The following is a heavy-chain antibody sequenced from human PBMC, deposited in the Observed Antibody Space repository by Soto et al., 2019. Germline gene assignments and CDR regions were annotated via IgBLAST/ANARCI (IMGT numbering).Heavy chain of an antibody. J-gene: IGHJ4*02. D-gene: IGHD1-26*01. CDR3: TRMVDSAF. CDR1: GCTFNDYY. Sequence: GGSLRLSCAASGCTFNDYYMDWVRQAPGKGLEWVGRSRNKAKKYSTDYAASVRGRFTVSRDDSKNSLYLDMNSLKTEDTAVYFCTRMVDSAFWGQGTLVTVSS. CDR2: SRNKAKKYST. V-gene: IGHV3-72*01.